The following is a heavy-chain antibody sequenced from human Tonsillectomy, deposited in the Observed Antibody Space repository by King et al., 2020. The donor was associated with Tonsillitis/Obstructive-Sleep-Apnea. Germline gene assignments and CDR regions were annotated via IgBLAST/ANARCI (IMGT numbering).Heavy chain of an antibody. J-gene: IGHJ5*02. V-gene: IGHV1-69*09. CDR2: IIPIVGLA. D-gene: IGHD2/OR15-2a*01. CDR1: VGTLSSYA. Sequence: QLVQSGAEVKMPGSSVKVSCKASVGTLSSYAIAWVRPAPGQGLEWVGRIIPIVGLANYAQKSQDRVTITADKSTNTAYMELSGLRSDDTAVYFCARVTGNTAGSWFDPWGQGTLVTVSS. CDR3: ARVTGNTAGSWFDP.